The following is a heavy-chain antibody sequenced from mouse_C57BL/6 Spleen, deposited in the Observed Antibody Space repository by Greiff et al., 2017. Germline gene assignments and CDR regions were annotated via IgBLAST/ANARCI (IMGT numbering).Heavy chain of an antibody. J-gene: IGHJ4*01. Sequence: VQLQESGPGLVAPSQSLSITCTVSGFSLTSYAISWVRQPPGKGLEWLGVIGTGGGTNYNSALKSRLSISKDNSKSQVFLKMNSLQTDDTARYYCARHEDYYARDYWGQGTSVTVSS. V-gene: IGHV2-9-1*01. CDR2: IGTGGGT. CDR1: GFSLTSYA. CDR3: ARHEDYYARDY.